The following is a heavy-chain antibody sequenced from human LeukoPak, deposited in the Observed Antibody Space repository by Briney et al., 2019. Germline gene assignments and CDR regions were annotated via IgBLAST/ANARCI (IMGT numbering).Heavy chain of an antibody. CDR3: VPESILRWFDP. CDR2: INPNSGGT. Sequence: ASVKVSCKASGYTFTSYDINWVRQAPGQGLEWMGWINPNSGGTNYAQKFQGRVTMTRDTSISTAYMELSRLRSDDTAVYYCVPESILRWFDPWGQGTLVTVSS. D-gene: IGHD1-14*01. CDR1: GYTFTSYD. J-gene: IGHJ5*02. V-gene: IGHV1-2*02.